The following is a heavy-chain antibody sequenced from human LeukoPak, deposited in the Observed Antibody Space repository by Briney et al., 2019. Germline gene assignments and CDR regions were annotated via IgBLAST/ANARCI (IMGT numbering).Heavy chain of an antibody. CDR2: IYYSGNT. Sequence: SETLSLTCTVAGASVTSYYWNWIRQPPGEGLEWTGYIYYSGNTNYSPSLKSRVTISVDTSKNHFSLRLKSVTAADTAVYYCARDPIGSGSYFDYWGQGTLVTASS. D-gene: IGHD3-10*01. J-gene: IGHJ4*02. V-gene: IGHV4-59*02. CDR3: ARDPIGSGSYFDY. CDR1: GASVTSYY.